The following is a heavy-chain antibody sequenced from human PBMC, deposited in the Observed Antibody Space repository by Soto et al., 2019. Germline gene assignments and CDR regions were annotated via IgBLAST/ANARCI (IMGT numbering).Heavy chain of an antibody. V-gene: IGHV4-39*01. CDR1: GGSIYRSGYY. CDR2: IDYNGVT. Sequence: PSETLSLTCTGSGGSIYRSGYYWGWIRQPPRRGLEWIGNIDYNGVTYSNPSLKSRVTISRDTSKNQFSLKLTSVTAADTALYYCGKVLVGATGHTDSDSWGPGTLVTVSS. J-gene: IGHJ4*02. CDR3: GKVLVGATGHTDSDS. D-gene: IGHD2-15*01.